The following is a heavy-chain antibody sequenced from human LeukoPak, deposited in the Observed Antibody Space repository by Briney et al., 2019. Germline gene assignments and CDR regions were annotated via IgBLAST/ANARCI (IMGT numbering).Heavy chain of an antibody. V-gene: IGHV3-48*03. D-gene: IGHD1-26*01. Sequence: GGSLRLSCAASGFTFSSYEMNWVRQAPGKGLEWVSYISSSGSTIYYADSVKGRFTISRDNAKNSLYLQMNSLRAEDTAVYYCASSSGSYSFDAFDIWGQGTMVTVSS. CDR3: ASSSGSYSFDAFDI. CDR1: GFTFSSYE. CDR2: ISSSGSTI. J-gene: IGHJ3*02.